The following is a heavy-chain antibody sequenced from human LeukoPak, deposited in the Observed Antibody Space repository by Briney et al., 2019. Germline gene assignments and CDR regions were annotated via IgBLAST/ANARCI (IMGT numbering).Heavy chain of an antibody. CDR3: ARDLAAARIAVAGSDY. CDR2: ISTTSTYI. J-gene: IGHJ4*02. Sequence: PGGSLRLSCAASGFTFSSYAMNWVRQAPGKGLEWVSSISTTSTYIYYADSVKGRFTVSRDNAKNSLYLQMNSLRADDTAVYYCARDLAAARIAVAGSDYWGQGTLVTVSS. V-gene: IGHV3-21*01. CDR1: GFTFSSYA. D-gene: IGHD6-19*01.